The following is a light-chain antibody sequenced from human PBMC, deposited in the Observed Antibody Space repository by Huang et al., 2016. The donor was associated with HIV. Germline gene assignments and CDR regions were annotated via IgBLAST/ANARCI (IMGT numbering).Light chain of an antibody. CDR1: QSVRDDY. Sequence: ENVLTQSPGTLPLSPGERATLSCRASQSVRDDYLAWYQQKPGQAPRLLMYGASSRAPGIPERCRGSGSETEITLTISRLEPEDFAVYYCHQYGSSPTFGQGTKVEIK. CDR3: HQYGSSPT. CDR2: GAS. V-gene: IGKV3-20*01. J-gene: IGKJ1*01.